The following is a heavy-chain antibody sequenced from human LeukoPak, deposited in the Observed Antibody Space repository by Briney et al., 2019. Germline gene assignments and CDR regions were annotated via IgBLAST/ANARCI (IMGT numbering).Heavy chain of an antibody. J-gene: IGHJ4*02. CDR2: IYTSGST. V-gene: IGHV4-4*07. Sequence: PSETLSLTCTVSGGSISSFYWSWIRQPAGKGLGWIGRIYTSGSTNYNPSLKSRVTMSVDTSKNQFSLKLSSVTAADTAVYYCARDPGGFLRFDYWGQGTLVTVSS. CDR3: ARDPGGFLRFDY. D-gene: IGHD4-17*01. CDR1: GGSISSFY.